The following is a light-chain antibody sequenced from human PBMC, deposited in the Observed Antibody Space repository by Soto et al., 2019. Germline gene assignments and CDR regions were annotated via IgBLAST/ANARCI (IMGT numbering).Light chain of an antibody. J-gene: IGKJ5*01. CDR2: DAS. Sequence: EIVLTQSPATLSLSPGERATLSCRASQSVNSYLACYQQKPGQAPRLLIYDASNRATGIPARFSGSGSGTDFTLTISSLEPEDFAVYYCQQRSNWPPSITFGQGTRLEIK. V-gene: IGKV3-11*01. CDR3: QQRSNWPPSIT. CDR1: QSVNSY.